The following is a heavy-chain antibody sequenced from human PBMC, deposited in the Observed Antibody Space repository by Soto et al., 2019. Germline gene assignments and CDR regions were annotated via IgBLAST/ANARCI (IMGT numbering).Heavy chain of an antibody. Sequence: GGSLRLSCAASGFTFSSYWMSWVRQAPGKGLEWVANIKQDGSEKYYVDSVKGRFTISRENAKNSLYLQMNSLRAEDTAVYYCARDLAGPDYDFRSDLHFVGSSLYMDVWGKGTTVTVSS. V-gene: IGHV3-7*01. CDR3: ARDLAGPDYDFRSDLHFVGSSLYMDV. CDR2: IKQDGSEK. J-gene: IGHJ6*03. CDR1: GFTFSSYW. D-gene: IGHD3-3*01.